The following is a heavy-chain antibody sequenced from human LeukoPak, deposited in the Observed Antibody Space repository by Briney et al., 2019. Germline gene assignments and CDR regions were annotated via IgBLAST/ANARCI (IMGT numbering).Heavy chain of an antibody. CDR3: ASTTANCSGGSCYPLT. D-gene: IGHD2-15*01. CDR1: GGSISSSNW. V-gene: IGHV4-4*02. CDR2: IYHSGST. J-gene: IGHJ5*02. Sequence: SETLSLTCAVSGGSISSSNWWSWVRQPPGKGLEWIGEIYHSGSTNYNPSLKSRVTISVDKSKNQFSLKLSSVTAADTAVYYCASTTANCSGGSCYPLTWGQGALVTVSS.